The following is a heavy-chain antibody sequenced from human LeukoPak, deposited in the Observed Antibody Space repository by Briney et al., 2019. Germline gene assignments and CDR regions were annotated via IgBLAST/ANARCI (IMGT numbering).Heavy chain of an antibody. CDR1: GFTFSSYA. CDR3: AKDFGRYCSGGSCYADY. D-gene: IGHD2-15*01. V-gene: IGHV3-23*01. CDR2: TSGSGGST. J-gene: IGHJ4*02. Sequence: PGGSLRLSCAASGFTFSSYAMSWVRQAPGKGLEWVSATSGSGGSTYYADSVKGRFTISRDNSKNTLYLQMNSLRAEDTAVYYCAKDFGRYCSGGSCYADYWGQGTLVTVSS.